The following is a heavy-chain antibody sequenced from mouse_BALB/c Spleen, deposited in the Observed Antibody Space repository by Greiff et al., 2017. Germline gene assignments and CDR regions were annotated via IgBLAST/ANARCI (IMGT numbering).Heavy chain of an antibody. D-gene: IGHD2-3*01. J-gene: IGHJ3*01. CDR2: IWAGGST. CDR1: GFSLTSYG. V-gene: IGHV2-9*02. CDR3: ARDGGLYDGYYGFAY. Sequence: VKVVESGPGLVAPSQSLSITCTVSGFSLTSYGVHWVRQPPGKGLEWLGVIWAGGSTNYNSALMSRLSISKDNSKSQVFLKMNSLQTDDTAMYYCARDGGLYDGYYGFAYWGQGTLVTVSA.